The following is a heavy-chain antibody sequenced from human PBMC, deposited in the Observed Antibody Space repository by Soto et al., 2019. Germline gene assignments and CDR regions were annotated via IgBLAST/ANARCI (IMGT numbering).Heavy chain of an antibody. CDR2: IYPSDSDT. J-gene: IGHJ6*02. CDR3: AASIFYYGMDV. Sequence: PGESLKISCKGSGYNFAGYWIAWVRQMPGKGLELMGIIYPSDSDTKYNPSFQGQVTISADKSITTTYLRWTSLKASDTAIYYCAASIFYYGMDVWGQGTTVTVSS. V-gene: IGHV5-51*01. CDR1: GYNFAGYW.